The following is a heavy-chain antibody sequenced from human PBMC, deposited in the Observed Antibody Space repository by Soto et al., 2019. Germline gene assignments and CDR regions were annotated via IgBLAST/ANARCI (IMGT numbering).Heavy chain of an antibody. CDR1: GYTLTELS. D-gene: IGHD3-10*01. J-gene: IGHJ6*03. CDR3: ATSTLLSGYYYYYMDV. Sequence: ASVKVSCKVSGYTLTELSMHWVRQAPGKGLEWMGGFDPEDGETIYAQKFQGRVTMTEDTSTDTAYMELSSLRSEDTAVYYCATSTLLSGYYYYYMDVWGKGTTVTVSS. CDR2: FDPEDGET. V-gene: IGHV1-24*01.